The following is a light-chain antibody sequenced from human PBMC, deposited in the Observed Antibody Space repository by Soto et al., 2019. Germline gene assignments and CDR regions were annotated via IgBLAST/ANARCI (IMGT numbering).Light chain of an antibody. CDR1: QSINSW. CDR2: KAS. Sequence: DIQMTQSPSTLSASVGDRVTITCRASQSINSWLAWYQQKPGKAPNLLIYKASSLESGVPSRFSGSGSGTEFTLTISSLQPDDFATYYCQRYNSYSWTFGQGTKV. CDR3: QRYNSYSWT. J-gene: IGKJ1*01. V-gene: IGKV1-5*03.